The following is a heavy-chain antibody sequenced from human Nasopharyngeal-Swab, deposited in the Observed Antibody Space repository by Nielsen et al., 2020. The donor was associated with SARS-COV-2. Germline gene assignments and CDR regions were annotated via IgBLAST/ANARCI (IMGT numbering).Heavy chain of an antibody. CDR3: AGETLDNYDLPLGMDV. CDR2: IIPIFGTA. CDR1: GGTFSSYV. V-gene: IGHV1-69*13. Sequence: SVKVSCKASGGTFSSYVISWVRQAPGQGLEWMGGIIPIFGTANYAQKFQGRVTITADESTSTAYMELSSLRSEDTAVYYCAGETLDNYDLPLGMDVWGQGITVTVSS. D-gene: IGHD3-3*01. J-gene: IGHJ6*02.